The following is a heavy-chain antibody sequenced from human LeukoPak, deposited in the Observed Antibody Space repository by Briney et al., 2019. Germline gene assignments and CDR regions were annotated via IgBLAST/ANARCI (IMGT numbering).Heavy chain of an antibody. CDR2: IKQDGSEK. J-gene: IGHJ3*02. D-gene: IGHD4-23*01. V-gene: IGHV3-7*01. CDR3: ARDSGATVVTTDAFDI. CDR1: GFTFSSYW. Sequence: GGSLRLSCAASGFTFSSYWMSWVRQAPGKGLEWVANIKQDGSEKYYVDSVKGRFTISGDNAKNSLYLQMNSLRAEDTAVYYCARDSGATVVTTDAFDIWGQGTMVTVSS.